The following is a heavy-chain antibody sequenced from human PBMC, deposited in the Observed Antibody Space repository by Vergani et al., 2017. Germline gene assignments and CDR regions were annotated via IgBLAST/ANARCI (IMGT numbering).Heavy chain of an antibody. D-gene: IGHD2-15*01. CDR2: ISSNGGST. J-gene: IGHJ2*01. CDR1: GFTFSSYA. V-gene: IGHV3-64D*06. Sequence: EVQLVESGGGLVQPGGSLRLSCSASGFTFSSYAMHWVRQAPGKGLEYVSAISSNGGSTNYADSVKGRFTISRDNSKNTLYLQMSSLRAEDTAVYYCVKGVGGPPYHLWGRGTLVTVSS. CDR3: VKGVGGPPYHL.